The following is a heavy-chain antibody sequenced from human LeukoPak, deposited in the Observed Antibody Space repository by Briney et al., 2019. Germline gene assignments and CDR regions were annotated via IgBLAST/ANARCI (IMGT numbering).Heavy chain of an antibody. V-gene: IGHV3-53*01. D-gene: IGHD6-19*01. J-gene: IGHJ3*02. CDR3: ARDRLDAFDI. CDR1: GFTFDDYG. CDR2: IYSGGST. Sequence: PGGSLRLSCAASGFTFDDYGLSWVRQAPGKGLEWVSVIYSGGSTYYADSVKGRFTISRDNSKNTLYLQMNSLRAEDTAVYYCARDRLDAFDIWGQGTMVTVSS.